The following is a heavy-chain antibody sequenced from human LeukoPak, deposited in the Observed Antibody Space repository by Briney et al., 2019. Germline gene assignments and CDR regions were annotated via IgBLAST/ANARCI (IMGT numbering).Heavy chain of an antibody. J-gene: IGHJ3*02. Sequence: SETLSLTCAAYGGSFSGYYWSWIRQPPGKGLEWIGEINHSGSTNYNPSLKSRVTISVDTSKNQFSLKLSSVTAADTAVYYCARVFRYYDSSGYSFSGYFDIWGQGTMVTVSS. V-gene: IGHV4-34*01. CDR3: ARVFRYYDSSGYSFSGYFDI. D-gene: IGHD3-22*01. CDR2: INHSGST. CDR1: GGSFSGYY.